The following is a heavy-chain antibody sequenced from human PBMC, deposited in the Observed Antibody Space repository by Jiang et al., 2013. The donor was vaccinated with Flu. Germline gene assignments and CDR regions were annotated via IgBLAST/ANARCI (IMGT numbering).Heavy chain of an antibody. CDR2: IYWDDDK. D-gene: IGHD6-13*01. CDR3: AHKGSFPLPYDS. J-gene: IGHJ4*02. V-gene: IGHV2-5*02. Sequence: IRQPPGKALEWLALIYWDDDKRYSPSLKSRLTITKDTSKNQVVLTMTNMDPVDTATYYCAHKGSFPLPYDSWGQGTLVTVSS.